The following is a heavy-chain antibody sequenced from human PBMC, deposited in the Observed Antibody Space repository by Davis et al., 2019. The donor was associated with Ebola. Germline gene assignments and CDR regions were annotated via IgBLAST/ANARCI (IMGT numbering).Heavy chain of an antibody. D-gene: IGHD6-25*01. Sequence: ESLKISCTVSGGSLSTYYWSWIRQPPGKGLEWIGYIHYTASITYNPSFKSRVTISADTSKNQFSLKLSSVTAADTAVYFCARWEQRLSTFDYWGQGTLVTVSS. CDR2: IHYTASI. J-gene: IGHJ4*02. CDR3: ARWEQRLSTFDY. V-gene: IGHV4-59*01. CDR1: GGSLSTYY.